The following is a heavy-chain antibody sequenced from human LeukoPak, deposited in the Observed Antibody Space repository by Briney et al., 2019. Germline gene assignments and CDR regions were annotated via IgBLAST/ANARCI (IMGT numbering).Heavy chain of an antibody. CDR1: GFTVSSNY. J-gene: IGHJ4*02. D-gene: IGHD2-21*02. CDR3: ARGGGAYCGTDCHRTFDY. V-gene: IGHV3-53*01. CDR2: IYSDGST. Sequence: GGSLRLSCAVSGFTVSSNYMSWVRQAPGKGLEWVSVIYSDGSTYYTDSVKGRFTISRDNSRDTLYLQMNSLRAEDTAVYYCARGGGAYCGTDCHRTFDYRGQGTLVTVSS.